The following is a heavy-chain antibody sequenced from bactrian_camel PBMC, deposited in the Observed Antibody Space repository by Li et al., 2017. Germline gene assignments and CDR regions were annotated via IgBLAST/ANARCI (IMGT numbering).Heavy chain of an antibody. D-gene: IGHD2*01. CDR1: GNTASVKH. CDR2: ISSDGST. J-gene: IGHJ4*01. V-gene: IGHV3S53*01. CDR3: AACRYCSGVYCHPPRN. Sequence: HVQLVESGGGSVQAGGSLRLSCGASGNTASVKHMGWFRQRPGREREGVATISSDGSTSYADSVKGRFIISQGNAKTTLYLQMNSLEPVDTAAYYCAACRYCSGVYCHPPRNWGQGTQVTVS.